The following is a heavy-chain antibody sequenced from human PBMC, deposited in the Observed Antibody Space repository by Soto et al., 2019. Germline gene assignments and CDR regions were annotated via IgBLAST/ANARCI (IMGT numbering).Heavy chain of an antibody. CDR1: GYTFTSYD. Sequence: ASVKVSCKASGYTFTSYDINWVRQATGQGREWMGWMNPNSGNTGYAQKFQGRVTMTRNTSISTAYMELSSLRSEDTAVYYCARFRNYRTYYYYYGMDVWGQGXTVTVSS. CDR2: MNPNSGNT. CDR3: ARFRNYRTYYYYYGMDV. J-gene: IGHJ6*02. D-gene: IGHD1-7*01. V-gene: IGHV1-8*01.